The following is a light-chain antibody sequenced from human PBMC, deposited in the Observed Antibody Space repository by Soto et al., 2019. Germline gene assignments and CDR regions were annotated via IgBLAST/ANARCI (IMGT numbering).Light chain of an antibody. Sequence: QPVLTQPPSASGTPGQRVTISCSGSSSNIGSNTVNWYQQLPGTAPKLLIYSNNQRPSGVPDRFSGSKSGTSASLAISGLQSEDEADYYCQSYDSTLSARYVFGTGTKLTVL. CDR1: SSNIGSNT. CDR3: QSYDSTLSARYV. V-gene: IGLV1-44*01. J-gene: IGLJ1*01. CDR2: SNN.